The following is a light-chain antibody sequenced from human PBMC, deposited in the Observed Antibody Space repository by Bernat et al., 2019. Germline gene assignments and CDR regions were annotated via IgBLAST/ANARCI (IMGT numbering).Light chain of an antibody. CDR1: SSDVGGYNY. CDR2: DVN. J-gene: IGLJ3*02. CDR3: CSYAGNTAWV. V-gene: IGLV2-11*01. Sequence: QSALTQPRSVSGSPGQSVTISCTGTSSDVGGYNYVSWYQQHPGKAPKLMIYDVNKRPSGFPDRFSGSKSDNTASLTISGLQAEDEADYYCCSYAGNTAWVFGGGTKVTVL.